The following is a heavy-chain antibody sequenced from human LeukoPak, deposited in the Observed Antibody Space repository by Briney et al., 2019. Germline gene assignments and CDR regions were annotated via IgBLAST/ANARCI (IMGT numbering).Heavy chain of an antibody. V-gene: IGHV4-39*07. D-gene: IGHD3-22*01. CDR2: IYYSGNT. Sequence: PSETLSLTCTVSGGSISSSSYYWGWIRQPPGKGLEWIGSIYYSGNTNYNPSLKSRVTISVDTSKNQFSLKLSSVTAADTAVYYCARDPMIEGYFDYWGQGTLVTVSS. CDR3: ARDPMIEGYFDY. J-gene: IGHJ4*02. CDR1: GGSISSSSYY.